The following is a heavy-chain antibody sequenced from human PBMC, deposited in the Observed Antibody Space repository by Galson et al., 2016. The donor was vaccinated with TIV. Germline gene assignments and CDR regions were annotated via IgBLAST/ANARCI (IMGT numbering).Heavy chain of an antibody. Sequence: SVKVSCKASGDTFTSYPFNWVRQAPGQGLEWMGGIIPLFGTANYAQKFQGRVTVTADESTSTVYLDLSSLRSEDTAVYSCAKDRNTALDTYHYYYGMDVWGQGTTVTVSS. CDR2: IIPLFGTA. D-gene: IGHD5-18*01. V-gene: IGHV1-69*13. CDR1: GDTFTSYP. CDR3: AKDRNTALDTYHYYYGMDV. J-gene: IGHJ6*02.